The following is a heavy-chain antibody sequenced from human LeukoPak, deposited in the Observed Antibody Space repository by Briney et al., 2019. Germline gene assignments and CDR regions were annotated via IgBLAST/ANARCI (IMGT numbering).Heavy chain of an antibody. CDR3: ARGNPPDYYDSSGQLFDY. CDR1: GFTFSSYS. J-gene: IGHJ4*02. V-gene: IGHV3-48*01. D-gene: IGHD3-22*01. Sequence: GGSLRLSCAASGFTFSSYSMNWVRQAPGKGLEWASYISSSSSTIYYADSVKGRFTISRDNAKNSLYLQMNSLRAEDTAVYYCARGNPPDYYDSSGQLFDYWGQGTLVTVSS. CDR2: ISSSSSTI.